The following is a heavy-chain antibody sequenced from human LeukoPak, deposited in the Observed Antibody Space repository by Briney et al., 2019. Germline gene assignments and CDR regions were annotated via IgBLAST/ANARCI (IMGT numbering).Heavy chain of an antibody. Sequence: ASVKVSCKASGYTFTSYAMHWVRHAPGQRLEWMGWINAGNGNTKYSQKFQGRVTITRDTSASTVYVELSSLRSEDMAVYYCVRDAEFYSYYESSGQSGCFEYWGQGTLVTVSS. V-gene: IGHV1-3*03. CDR2: INAGNGNT. J-gene: IGHJ4*02. CDR1: GYTFTSYA. CDR3: VRDAEFYSYYESSGQSGCFEY. D-gene: IGHD3-22*01.